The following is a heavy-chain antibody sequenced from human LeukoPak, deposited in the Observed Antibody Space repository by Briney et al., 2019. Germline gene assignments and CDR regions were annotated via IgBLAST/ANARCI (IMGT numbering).Heavy chain of an antibody. CDR3: ARGASGIQLWFFDP. D-gene: IGHD5-18*01. Sequence: PGGSLRLSCAASGFTFGSYWISWVRQAPGKGLEWVANIKQDGSEKYYVDSVKGRFTTSRDNAKNSLFLQMNSPRAEDTAVYYCARGASGIQLWFFDPWGQGTLVRVSS. CDR2: IKQDGSEK. V-gene: IGHV3-7*01. J-gene: IGHJ5*02. CDR1: GFTFGSYW.